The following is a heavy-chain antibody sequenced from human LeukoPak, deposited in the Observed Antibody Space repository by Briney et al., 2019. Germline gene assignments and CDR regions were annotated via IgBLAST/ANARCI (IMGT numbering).Heavy chain of an antibody. J-gene: IGHJ5*02. D-gene: IGHD5-18*01. Sequence: GGSLRLSCAASGFTFSSYEINWVRQAPGKGLEWVSYISSTGSSIYYADSVKGRFTISRDNAKNSLYLQMNSLRAEDTAVYYCARDQGGYSYGYDLWGQGTLVTVSS. V-gene: IGHV3-48*03. CDR3: ARDQGGYSYGYDL. CDR2: ISSTGSSI. CDR1: GFTFSSYE.